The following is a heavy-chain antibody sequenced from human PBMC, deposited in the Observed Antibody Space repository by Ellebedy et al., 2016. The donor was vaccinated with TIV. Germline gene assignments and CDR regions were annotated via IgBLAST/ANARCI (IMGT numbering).Heavy chain of an antibody. CDR2: IYYSGST. V-gene: IGHV4-31*03. CDR1: GGSISSGGYY. J-gene: IGHJ4*02. Sequence: MPSETLSLTCTVSGGSISSGGYYWSWIRQHPGKGLEWIGYIYYSGSTYYNPSLKSRVTISVDTSKNQFSLKLSSVTAADTAVYYCATDRGYFTFDYWGQGSLITVSS. CDR3: ATDRGYFTFDY. D-gene: IGHD3-9*01.